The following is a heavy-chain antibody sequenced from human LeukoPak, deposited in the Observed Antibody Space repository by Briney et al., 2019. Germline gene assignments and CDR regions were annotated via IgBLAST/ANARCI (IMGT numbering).Heavy chain of an antibody. CDR3: ASGSEAVVVVAPGDAFDT. Sequence: GGSLRLSYAASGFTFSSYSMNWVRQATGKGPERVSSISSSSSYIYYADSVKGRFTISRDNAKNSLYLQMNSLRAEDTAVYYCASGSEAVVVVAPGDAFDTWGQGTMVTVSS. V-gene: IGHV3-21*01. CDR1: GFTFSSYS. CDR2: ISSSSSYI. D-gene: IGHD2-15*01. J-gene: IGHJ3*02.